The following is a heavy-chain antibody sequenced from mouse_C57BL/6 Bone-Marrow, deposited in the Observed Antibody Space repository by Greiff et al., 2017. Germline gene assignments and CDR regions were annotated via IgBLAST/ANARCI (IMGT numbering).Heavy chain of an antibody. J-gene: IGHJ2*01. D-gene: IGHD1-1*01. Sequence: VQLQQPGTELVKPGASVKLSCKASGYTFTSYWMHWVQQRPGQGLEWIGNINPSNGGTNYNEKFKSKATLTVDKSSSTAYMQLSSLTSEDSAVYYCARIYYYGSSCVYYFDYWGQGTTLTVSS. CDR2: INPSNGGT. CDR1: GYTFTSYW. V-gene: IGHV1-53*01. CDR3: ARIYYYGSSCVYYFDY.